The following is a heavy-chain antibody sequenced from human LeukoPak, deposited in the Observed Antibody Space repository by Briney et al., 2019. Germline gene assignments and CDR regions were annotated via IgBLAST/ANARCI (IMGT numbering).Heavy chain of an antibody. Sequence: PGGSLRLSCAASGFTFSSYGMHWVRQAPGKGLEWVAVISYDGSNKYYADSVKGRFTISRDNSKNTLYLQMNSLRAEDTAVYYCARERSIAVAGTLRYWGQGTLVTVSS. J-gene: IGHJ4*02. CDR2: ISYDGSNK. D-gene: IGHD6-19*01. V-gene: IGHV3-30*03. CDR1: GFTFSSYG. CDR3: ARERSIAVAGTLRY.